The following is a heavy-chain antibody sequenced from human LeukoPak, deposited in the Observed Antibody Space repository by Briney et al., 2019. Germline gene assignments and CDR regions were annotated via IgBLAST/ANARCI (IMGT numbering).Heavy chain of an antibody. J-gene: IGHJ4*02. CDR1: GVSISSSHW. CDR3: ASYGDYNYFDF. CDR2: IYHGGST. Sequence: PSETLSLTCTVSGVSISSSHWWSWVRQPPGKGLEWIGEIYHGGSTKYNPSLKSRVTISLDKFKNQFSLKLNSVTAADTAVYYCASYGDYNYFDFWGQGTLVTVSS. D-gene: IGHD4-17*01. V-gene: IGHV4-4*02.